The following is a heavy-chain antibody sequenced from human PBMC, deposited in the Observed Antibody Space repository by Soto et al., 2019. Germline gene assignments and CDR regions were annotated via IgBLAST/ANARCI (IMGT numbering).Heavy chain of an antibody. V-gene: IGHV1-18*01. J-gene: IGHJ6*03. D-gene: IGHD6-13*01. Sequence: ASVKVSCKASGYTFTSYGISWVRQAPGQGIEWMGWISAYNGNTNYAQKLQGRVTMTTDTSTSTAYMELRSLRSDDTAVYFCARDGGSSWYVNYYYYYMDVWGKGTTVTVSS. CDR1: GYTFTSYG. CDR3: ARDGGSSWYVNYYYYYMDV. CDR2: ISAYNGNT.